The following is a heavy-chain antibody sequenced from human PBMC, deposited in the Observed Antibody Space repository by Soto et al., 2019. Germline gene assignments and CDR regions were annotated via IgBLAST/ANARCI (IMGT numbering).Heavy chain of an antibody. D-gene: IGHD6-19*01. CDR2: INAGNRNT. V-gene: IGHV1-3*01. CDR3: ARDLGGWPDD. CDR1: GYTFTSYA. J-gene: IGHJ4*02. Sequence: GPSVKVSCKASGYTFTSYAIHWVRQAPGQRLEWMGWINAGNRNTKYSQKFQDRVTITRDTSASTAYMELSSLRSEDTAVYYCARDLGGWPDDWGQGTLVTVSS.